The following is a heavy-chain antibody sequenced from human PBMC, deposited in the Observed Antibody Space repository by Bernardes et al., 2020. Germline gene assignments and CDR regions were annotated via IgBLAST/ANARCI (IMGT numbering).Heavy chain of an antibody. Sequence: GSSLKVSCAASGFTFSSYWMSWVRQAPGKGLEWVANIKQDGSEKYYVDSVKGRFTISRDNAKNSLYLQMNSLRAEDTAVYYCARGSRGSWYFDYWGQGTLVTVSS. J-gene: IGHJ4*02. CDR3: ARGSRGSWYFDY. CDR1: GFTFSSYW. D-gene: IGHD6-13*01. V-gene: IGHV3-7*01. CDR2: IKQDGSEK.